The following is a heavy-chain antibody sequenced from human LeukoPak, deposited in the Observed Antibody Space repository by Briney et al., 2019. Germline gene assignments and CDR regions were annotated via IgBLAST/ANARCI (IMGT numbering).Heavy chain of an antibody. Sequence: PGGSLRLSCAASGFTFSSYSMNWVRQAPGKGLEWVAFIRYDGSNKYYADSVKGRFTISRDNSKNTLYLQMNSLRAEDTAVYYCATQWLNSGYFDYWGQGTLVTVSS. CDR1: GFTFSSYS. V-gene: IGHV3-30*02. J-gene: IGHJ4*02. D-gene: IGHD3-22*01. CDR2: IRYDGSNK. CDR3: ATQWLNSGYFDY.